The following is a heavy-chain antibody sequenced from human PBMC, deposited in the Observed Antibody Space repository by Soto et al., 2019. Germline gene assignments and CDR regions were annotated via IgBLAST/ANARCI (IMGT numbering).Heavy chain of an antibody. Sequence: EVQLVESGGDLVQPGGSLRLSCAASGFTFSSYWLHWVRQAPGKGLVWVSRINSDGSSTRYADTVKGRFTISRDNAKNTLYLKMNSLRAEDTAVYYCASSLLTPFDYWGQGTLVTVSS. V-gene: IGHV3-74*01. CDR3: ASSLLTPFDY. D-gene: IGHD7-27*01. CDR2: INSDGSST. J-gene: IGHJ4*02. CDR1: GFTFSSYW.